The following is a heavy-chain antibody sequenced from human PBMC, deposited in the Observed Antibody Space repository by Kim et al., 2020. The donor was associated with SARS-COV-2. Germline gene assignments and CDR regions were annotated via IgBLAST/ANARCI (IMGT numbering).Heavy chain of an antibody. V-gene: IGHV5-51*01. Sequence: GESLKISCKGSGYSFTSYWIGWVRQMPGKGLEWMGIIYPGDSDTRYSPSFQGQVTISADKSISTAYLQWSSLKASDTAMYYCARLCPFPISGGSCYSWLEGDYWGQGTLVTVSS. CDR1: GYSFTSYW. J-gene: IGHJ4*02. CDR3: ARLCPFPISGGSCYSWLEGDY. CDR2: IYPGDSDT. D-gene: IGHD2-15*01.